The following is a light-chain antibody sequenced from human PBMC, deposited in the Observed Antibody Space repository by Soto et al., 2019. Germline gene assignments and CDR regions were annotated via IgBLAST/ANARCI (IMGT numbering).Light chain of an antibody. Sequence: EIVLTQSPGTQSLSPGEGATLSCRSSQTVASNYLAWYQQRPGQAPRLLIYGASSRATGVPDRFSGSGSETDFTLTISRLEPEDFAVYYCQQYATSPLTFGGGTKVEIK. CDR1: QTVASNY. V-gene: IGKV3-20*01. CDR3: QQYATSPLT. CDR2: GAS. J-gene: IGKJ4*01.